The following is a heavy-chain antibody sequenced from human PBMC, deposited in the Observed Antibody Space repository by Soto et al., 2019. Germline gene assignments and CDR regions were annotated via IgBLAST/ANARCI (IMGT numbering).Heavy chain of an antibody. D-gene: IGHD3-10*01. CDR2: IYYSGST. Sequence: SETLSLTCTVSGGSISSYYWSWIRQPPGKGLEWIGYIYYSGSTNYNPSLKSRVTISVDTSKNQFSLKLSSVTAADTAVYYCAGGLTWYYYAAGGQGTLVTVSS. V-gene: IGHV4-59*01. CDR3: AGGLTWYYYAA. J-gene: IGHJ4*02. CDR1: GGSISSYY.